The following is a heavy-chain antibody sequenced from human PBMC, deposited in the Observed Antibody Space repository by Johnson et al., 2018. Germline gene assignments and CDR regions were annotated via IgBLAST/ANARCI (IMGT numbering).Heavy chain of an antibody. Sequence: QVQLVESGAEVQEPGSSMKVSCKASGGTFNTHAINWVRQAPGQGLEWLGGIIPMSGTAHYAQSFQGRITITADESTNTVYMELSSLRSEDTAMYYCARGSHNWNDKTDYQYMDVWGRGTTVTVSS. CDR3: ARGSHNWNDKTDYQYMDV. CDR1: GGTFNTHA. CDR2: IIPMSGTA. V-gene: IGHV1-69*01. J-gene: IGHJ6*03. D-gene: IGHD1-20*01.